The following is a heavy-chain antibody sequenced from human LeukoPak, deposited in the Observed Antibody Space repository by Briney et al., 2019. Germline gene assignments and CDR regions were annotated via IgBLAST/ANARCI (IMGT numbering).Heavy chain of an antibody. D-gene: IGHD3-22*01. CDR2: ISSSSSTI. Sequence: GGSLRLSCAASGFTFSSYAMSWVRQAPGKGLEWVSYISSSSSTIYYADSVKGRFTISRDNAKNSLYLQMNSLRAEDTAVYYCARDFSYDSSGYFDYWGQGTLVTVSS. J-gene: IGHJ4*02. V-gene: IGHV3-48*04. CDR3: ARDFSYDSSGYFDY. CDR1: GFTFSSYA.